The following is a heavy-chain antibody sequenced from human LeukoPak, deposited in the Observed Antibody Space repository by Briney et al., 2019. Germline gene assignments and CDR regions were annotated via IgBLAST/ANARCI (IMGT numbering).Heavy chain of an antibody. D-gene: IGHD6-13*01. V-gene: IGHV3-30*04. CDR2: ISYDGSNK. CDR1: GFTFSSYA. CDR3: ARVGSAAAGLRNFDY. J-gene: IGHJ4*02. Sequence: PGRSLRLSCAASGFTFSSYAMHWVRQAPGKGLEWVAVISYDGSNKYYADSVKGRFTISRDNSKNTLYLQMNSLRAEDTAVYYCARVGSAAAGLRNFDYWGQGTLVTVSS.